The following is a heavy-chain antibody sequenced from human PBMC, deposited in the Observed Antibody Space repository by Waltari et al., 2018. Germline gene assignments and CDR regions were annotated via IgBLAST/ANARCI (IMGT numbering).Heavy chain of an antibody. V-gene: IGHV6-1*01. CDR3: AREVRGFGY. CDR1: GDSVSRNGAA. D-gene: IGHD3-10*01. J-gene: IGHJ4*02. Sequence: QVQLQQSGPGLVKPSQTLSLTCAISGDSVSRNGAAWTWIRQSPSRGLEWLGRTYFGSKWYNDYAVSVKSRISINPDTSMNQFSLQLNSVTPEDSAVYYCAREVRGFGYWGQGTLVTVSS. CDR2: TYFGSKWYN.